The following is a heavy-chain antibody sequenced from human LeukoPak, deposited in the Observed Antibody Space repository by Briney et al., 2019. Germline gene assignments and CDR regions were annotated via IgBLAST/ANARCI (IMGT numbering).Heavy chain of an antibody. CDR1: GFIFSSYW. CDR2: LNPDGGTT. CDR3: AKATDSGSYPGGAFDI. J-gene: IGHJ3*02. D-gene: IGHD1-26*01. V-gene: IGHV3-74*01. Sequence: GGSLRLSCAASGFIFSSYWMHWVRQAPGKGLVWVSLLNPDGGTTNYADSVKGRFTISRDSAKDTLYLQMNSLRAEDTALYYCAKATDSGSYPGGAFDIWGQGTMVTVSS.